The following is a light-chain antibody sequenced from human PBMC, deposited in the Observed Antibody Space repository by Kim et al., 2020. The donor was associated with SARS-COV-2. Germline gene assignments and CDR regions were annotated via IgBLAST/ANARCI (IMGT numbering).Light chain of an antibody. CDR2: SND. CDR3: AAWDDTLSGPV. Sequence: QSVLTQPSSVSGTPGQRVTISCSGSSSNVGSDSVYWYQQFPGTAPKLLIHSNDQRPSGVPDRFSGSKSGTSASLAIRGLRSEDEAVYHCAAWDDTLSGPVFGGGTQLTVL. J-gene: IGLJ2*01. V-gene: IGLV1-47*02. CDR1: SSNVGSDS.